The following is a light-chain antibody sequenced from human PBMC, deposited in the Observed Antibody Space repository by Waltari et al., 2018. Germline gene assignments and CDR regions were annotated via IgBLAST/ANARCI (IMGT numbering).Light chain of an antibody. V-gene: IGKV3-15*01. CDR2: GAS. CDR1: QSVSSN. CDR3: QQYNNWPGT. J-gene: IGKJ2*01. Sequence: EIVMTQSPATLSVSPGERATLSCRASQSVSSNLAWYQQKPGQAPRLLIYGASTRATGIPARFSGSGSGTEFTLTISSLQSEDFPVYYCQQYNNWPGTFGQGTKLVIK.